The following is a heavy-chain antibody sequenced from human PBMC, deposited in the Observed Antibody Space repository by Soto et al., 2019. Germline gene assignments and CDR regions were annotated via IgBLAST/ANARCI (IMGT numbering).Heavy chain of an antibody. CDR1: GGSISSSSYY. CDR2: IYYSGST. CDR3: ARHKAGRGQYGGELNY. Sequence: SETLSLTCTVSGGSISSSSYYWGWIRQPPGKGLEWIGSIYYSGSTYYNPSLKSRVTISVDTSKNQFSLKLSSVTAADTAVYYCARHKAGRGQYGGELNYWGQGTLVTVSS. D-gene: IGHD1-26*01. V-gene: IGHV4-39*01. J-gene: IGHJ4*02.